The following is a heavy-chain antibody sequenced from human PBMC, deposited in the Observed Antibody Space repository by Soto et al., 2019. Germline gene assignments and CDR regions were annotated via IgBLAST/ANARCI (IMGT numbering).Heavy chain of an antibody. Sequence: QVQLVQSGAEVKKPGSSVKVSCKASGGTFSSYAISWVRQAPGQGLEWMGGIILIYDTTNYAQKCQGRVTITADESTSTAYMQLSSLRSEDTAVYYCARSQGSSTSLEIYYYYYYGMDVWGQGTTVTVSS. J-gene: IGHJ6*02. CDR3: ARSQGSSTSLEIYYYYYYGMDV. D-gene: IGHD2-2*01. CDR2: IILIYDTT. V-gene: IGHV1-69*01. CDR1: GGTFSSYA.